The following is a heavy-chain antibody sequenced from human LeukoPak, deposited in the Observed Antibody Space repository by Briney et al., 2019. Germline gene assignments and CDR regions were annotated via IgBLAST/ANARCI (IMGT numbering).Heavy chain of an antibody. D-gene: IGHD6-13*01. V-gene: IGHV3-48*04. CDR1: GFTFSSYW. Sequence: GGSLRLSCAASGFTFSSYWMSWVRQAPGKGLEWVSYISSSGSTIYYADSVKGRFTISRDNAKNSLYLQMNSLRAEDTAVYYCASSEAAAGHFDYWGQGTLVTVSS. J-gene: IGHJ4*02. CDR3: ASSEAAAGHFDY. CDR2: ISSSGSTI.